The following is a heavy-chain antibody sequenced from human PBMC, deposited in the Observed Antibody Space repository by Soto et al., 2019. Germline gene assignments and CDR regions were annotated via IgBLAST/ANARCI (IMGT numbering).Heavy chain of an antibody. J-gene: IGHJ6*02. CDR1: RGSISSYY. Sequence: SETLSLTCTVSRGSISSYYWSWIRQPPGKGLEWIGYISYSGNTNYNASLKSRVTISVDTSTNQFSLRLTSVTAADTAVYYCASQGYDSSGTYYYYGMDVWGQGTTVTVSS. V-gene: IGHV4-59*01. CDR3: ASQGYDSSGTYYYYGMDV. CDR2: ISYSGNT. D-gene: IGHD3-22*01.